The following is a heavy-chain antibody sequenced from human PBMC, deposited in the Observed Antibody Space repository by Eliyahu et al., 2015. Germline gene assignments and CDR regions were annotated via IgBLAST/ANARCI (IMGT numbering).Heavy chain of an antibody. J-gene: IGHJ5*02. V-gene: IGHV3-64D*06. CDR2: ISRNGGST. CDR3: VKEDTYSSSWFYSGSNWLDP. Sequence: EVQLVEAGGGLVQPGGSLRLSCLXSXFTFSRYAXHWVRQAPGKGLEYVSGISRNGGSTYYADSVKGRFTMSRDNSKNTLYLQMSSLRSEDTAVYFCVKEDTYSSSWFYSGSNWLDPWGQGTLVTVSS. CDR1: XFTFSRYA. D-gene: IGHD6-13*01.